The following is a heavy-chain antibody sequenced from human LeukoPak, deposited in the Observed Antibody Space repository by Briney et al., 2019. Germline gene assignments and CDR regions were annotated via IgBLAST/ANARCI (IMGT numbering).Heavy chain of an antibody. CDR1: GGSISSYY. CDR3: ASGMATITPFDY. J-gene: IGHJ4*02. D-gene: IGHD5-24*01. CDR2: IYYSGST. Sequence: PSETLSLTCTVSGGSISSYYWSWIRQPPGKGLEWIRYIYYSGSTNYNPSLKSRVTISVDTSKNQFSLKLSSVTAADTAVYYCASGMATITPFDYWGQGTLVTVSS. V-gene: IGHV4-59*01.